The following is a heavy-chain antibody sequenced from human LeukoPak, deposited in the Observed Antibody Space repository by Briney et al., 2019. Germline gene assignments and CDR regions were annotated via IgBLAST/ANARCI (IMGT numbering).Heavy chain of an antibody. D-gene: IGHD3-10*01. CDR3: ASNDRPATYYGSGSYQDY. Sequence: SQTLSLTCTVSGGSISSGSYYWSWIRQPAGKGLEWIGRIYTSGSTNYNPSLKSRVTISVDTSKNQFSLKLSSVTAADTAVYYCASNDRPATYYGSGSYQDYWGQGTLVTVSS. CDR2: IYTSGST. CDR1: GGSISSGSYY. V-gene: IGHV4-61*02. J-gene: IGHJ4*02.